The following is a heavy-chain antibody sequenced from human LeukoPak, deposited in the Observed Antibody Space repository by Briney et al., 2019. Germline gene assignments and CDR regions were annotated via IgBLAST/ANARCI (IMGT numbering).Heavy chain of an antibody. CDR2: IYHSGSS. CDR1: GYSISSGYY. J-gene: IGHJ4*02. D-gene: IGHD6-13*01. CDR3: ARGLAAAASCFDF. Sequence: SETLSLTCIVSGYSISSGYYWGWIRQPPGKGLEWIGSIYHSGSSLYNPSLKSRVTISVDTSKNQFSLKLRSMTAADTAVYYCARGLAAAASCFDFWGQGTLVTVSS. V-gene: IGHV4-38-2*02.